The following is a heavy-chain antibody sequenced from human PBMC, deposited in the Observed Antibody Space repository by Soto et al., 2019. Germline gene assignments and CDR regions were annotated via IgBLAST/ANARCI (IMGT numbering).Heavy chain of an antibody. V-gene: IGHV1-18*01. Sequence: ASVKVSCKASGYTFTSYGISWVRQAPGQGLEWMGWISAYNGNTNYAQKLQGRVTMTTDTSTSTAYMELRSLRSDDTAVYYCARSHYSGYDWGLYYYYYYMDVWGKGTKVTVSS. CDR3: ARSHYSGYDWGLYYYYYYMDV. CDR1: GYTFTSYG. D-gene: IGHD5-12*01. CDR2: ISAYNGNT. J-gene: IGHJ6*03.